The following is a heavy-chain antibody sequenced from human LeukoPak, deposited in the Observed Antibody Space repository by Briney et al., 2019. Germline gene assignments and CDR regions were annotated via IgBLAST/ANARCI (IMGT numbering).Heavy chain of an antibody. CDR2: IRYDGSNK. V-gene: IGHV3-30*02. CDR1: GFTFSSYG. CDR3: AKQARYSNFWSGYLYYFDS. D-gene: IGHD3-3*01. J-gene: IGHJ4*02. Sequence: GGSLRLSCAASGFTFSSYGMHWVRQAPGKGLEWVAFIRYDGSNKYYADSVKGRFTISRDNSKNTLYLQMNSLRAEDTAVYYCAKQARYSNFWSGYLYYFDSWGQGTLVTVSS.